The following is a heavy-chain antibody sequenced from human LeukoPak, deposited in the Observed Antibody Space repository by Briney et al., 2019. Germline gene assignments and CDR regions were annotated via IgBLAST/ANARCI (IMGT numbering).Heavy chain of an antibody. D-gene: IGHD5-12*01. CDR2: INHSGSI. CDR1: GESFSGYY. J-gene: IGHJ4*02. V-gene: IGHV4-34*01. Sequence: SETLSLTCAVYGESFSGYYWSWIRQPPGKGLEWIGEINHSGSINYSPSLKSRVTMSVDTSKNQFSLKMRSVTAADTAVYYCARARGTVAIDYWSQGTLVTVSS. CDR3: ARARGTVAIDY.